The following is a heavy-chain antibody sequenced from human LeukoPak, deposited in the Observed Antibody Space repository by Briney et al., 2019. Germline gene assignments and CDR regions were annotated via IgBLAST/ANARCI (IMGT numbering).Heavy chain of an antibody. CDR3: AKRRSVFAVVTPPDY. Sequence: GGSLRLSCAASGFTFGDYGMQWVRQAPGKGLEWVAFIHYDGNNEYYADSVKGRFTISRDNPKNTLYLQMNSLRVEDTGVYYCAKRRSVFAVVTPPDYWGQGTLVIVSS. CDR1: GFTFGDYG. D-gene: IGHD3-3*01. V-gene: IGHV3-30*02. J-gene: IGHJ4*02. CDR2: IHYDGNNE.